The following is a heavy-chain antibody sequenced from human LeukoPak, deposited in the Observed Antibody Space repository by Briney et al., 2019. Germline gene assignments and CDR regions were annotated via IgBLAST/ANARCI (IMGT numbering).Heavy chain of an antibody. J-gene: IGHJ4*02. Sequence: SQTLSLTCAVSGGSISSGGYYWSWIRQPPGKGLEWIGYIYYSGSTNYNPSLKSRVTISVDTSKNQFSLKLSSVTAADTAVYYCARVRDFWSGYPALDFDYWGQGTLVTVSS. V-gene: IGHV4-61*08. CDR2: IYYSGST. D-gene: IGHD3-3*01. CDR3: ARVRDFWSGYPALDFDY. CDR1: GGSISSGGYY.